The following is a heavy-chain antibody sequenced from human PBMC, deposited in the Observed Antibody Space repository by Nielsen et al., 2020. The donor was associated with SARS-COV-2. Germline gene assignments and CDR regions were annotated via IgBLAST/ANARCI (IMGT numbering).Heavy chain of an antibody. CDR2: IYSGGSST. CDR1: GFTFSSYA. CDR3: AKELNYDFWSGPYYYYYGMDV. D-gene: IGHD3-3*01. V-gene: IGHV3-23*03. Sequence: GSLKISCAASGFTFSSYAMSWVRQAPGKGLEWVSVIYSGGSSTYYADSVKGRFTISRGNSKNTLYLQMNSLRAEDTAVYYCAKELNYDFWSGPYYYYYGMDVWGQGTTVTVSS. J-gene: IGHJ6*02.